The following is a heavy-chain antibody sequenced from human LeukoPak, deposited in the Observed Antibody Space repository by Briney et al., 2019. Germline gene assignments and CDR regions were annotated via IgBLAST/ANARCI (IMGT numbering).Heavy chain of an antibody. D-gene: IGHD6-19*01. V-gene: IGHV3-30-3*01. CDR2: ISYDGSNK. CDR3: AKDRMQWPAYFDY. CDR1: AFTFSSYA. Sequence: GRSLRLSCAASAFTFSSYAMHWVRQAPGKGLEWAAVISYDGSNKYYADSVKGRFTISRDNSKNTLYLQMNSLRAEDTAVYYCAKDRMQWPAYFDYWGQGTLVTVSS. J-gene: IGHJ4*02.